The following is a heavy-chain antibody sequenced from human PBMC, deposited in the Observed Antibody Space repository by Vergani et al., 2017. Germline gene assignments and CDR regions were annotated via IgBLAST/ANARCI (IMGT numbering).Heavy chain of an antibody. CDR1: GFTFNIYA. Sequence: EVRLLESGGGLVQPGGSLRLSCAASGFTFNIYAMSWVRQAPGKGLEWVSTITYNGGRTYYADSVTGRFTISRDNSKNTLYLQMNSLRAEDTAVYYCAKGPNSIAAAGIIDYWGQGTLVTVSS. D-gene: IGHD6-13*01. CDR2: ITYNGGRT. J-gene: IGHJ4*02. CDR3: AKGPNSIAAAGIIDY. V-gene: IGHV3-23*01.